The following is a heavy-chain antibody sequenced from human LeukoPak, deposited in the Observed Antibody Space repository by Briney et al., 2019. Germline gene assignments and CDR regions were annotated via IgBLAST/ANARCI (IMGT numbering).Heavy chain of an antibody. CDR1: GFTFSSYG. CDR2: IYYDGSDE. D-gene: IGHD2-15*01. Sequence: GESLRLSCAASGFTFSSYGMHWVRQAPGKGLEWVAFIYYDGSDEYYAHSVKGRFTISRDNSKNTLYLQMNSLRAEDTAVYYCARLFCSGGSCYSNYYYYVMDVWGQGTTVSVSS. J-gene: IGHJ6*02. CDR3: ARLFCSGGSCYSNYYYYVMDV. V-gene: IGHV3-33*01.